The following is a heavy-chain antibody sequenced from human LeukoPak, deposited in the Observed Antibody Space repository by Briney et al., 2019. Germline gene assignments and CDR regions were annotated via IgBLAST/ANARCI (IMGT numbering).Heavy chain of an antibody. V-gene: IGHV3-21*01. J-gene: IGHJ4*02. CDR2: ISGSSSDV. CDR3: ARGQRWYFYFDY. D-gene: IGHD2-15*01. CDR1: GFTFSTYS. Sequence: PGGSLRLSCAASGFTFSTYSMNWVRQAPGKGLEWVSSISGSSSDVYYADSVKGRFTISRDNAKNSLYLQMNSLRAEGTAVYYCARGQRWYFYFDYWGQGTLVTVSS.